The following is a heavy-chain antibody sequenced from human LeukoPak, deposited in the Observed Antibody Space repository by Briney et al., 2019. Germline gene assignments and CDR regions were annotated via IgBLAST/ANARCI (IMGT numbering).Heavy chain of an antibody. CDR2: INHSGST. V-gene: IGHV4-34*01. CDR3: ARRFTGTYGDYYYMDV. D-gene: IGHD4-17*01. Sequence: SETLSLTCAVYGGSFSGYYWSWIRQPPGKGLEWIGEINHSGSTNYNPSLKSRVTISVDTSKNQFSLKLSSVTAADTAVYYCARRFTGTYGDYYYMDVWGKGTTVTISS. J-gene: IGHJ6*03. CDR1: GGSFSGYY.